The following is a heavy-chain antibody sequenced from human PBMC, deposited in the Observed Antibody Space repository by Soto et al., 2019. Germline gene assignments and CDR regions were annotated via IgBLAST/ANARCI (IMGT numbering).Heavy chain of an antibody. D-gene: IGHD5-12*01. V-gene: IGHV1-69*13. Sequence: ASVKVSCKASGGTFSSYAISWVRQAPGQGLEWMGGIIPIFGTANYAQKFQGRVTITADESTSTAYMELSSLRSEDTAVYYCASTAIRYSGYWYGMDVWGQGTTVTVSS. CDR1: GGTFSSYA. CDR3: ASTAIRYSGYWYGMDV. CDR2: IIPIFGTA. J-gene: IGHJ6*02.